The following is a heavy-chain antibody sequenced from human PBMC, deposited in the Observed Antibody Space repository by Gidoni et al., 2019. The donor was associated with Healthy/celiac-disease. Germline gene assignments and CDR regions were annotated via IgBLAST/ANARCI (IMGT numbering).Heavy chain of an antibody. V-gene: IGHV3-15*01. CDR3: TTDWVAAAVPSAFYI. D-gene: IGHD6-13*01. Sequence: EVQLVESGRGLVKPGGSLRLSCAASGFTFGNAGMSWVRQAPGKGLEWVGRIKSKTEGGTTDYAAPVKGRFTISRDDSKNTLYLQMHRLKTEDTAVYYCTTDWVAAAVPSAFYIWGQGTMVTLSS. CDR1: GFTFGNAG. CDR2: IKSKTEGGTT. J-gene: IGHJ3*02.